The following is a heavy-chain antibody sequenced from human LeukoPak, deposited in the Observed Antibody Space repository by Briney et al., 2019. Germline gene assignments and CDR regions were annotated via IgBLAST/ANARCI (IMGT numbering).Heavy chain of an antibody. D-gene: IGHD3-3*01. CDR3: ARGGEYDFWSGYYTSPDFDY. J-gene: IGHJ4*02. CDR2: INHSGST. Sequence: SETLSLTCAVYGGSFSGYYWSWIRQPPGEGLEWIGEINHSGSTNYNPSLKSRVTISVDTSKNQFSLKLSSVTAADTAAYYCARGGEYDFWSGYYTSPDFDYWGQGTLVTVSS. V-gene: IGHV4-34*01. CDR1: GGSFSGYY.